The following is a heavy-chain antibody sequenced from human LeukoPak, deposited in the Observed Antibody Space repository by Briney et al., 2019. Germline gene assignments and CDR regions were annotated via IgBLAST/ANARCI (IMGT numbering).Heavy chain of an antibody. CDR3: ARDRSPTAFYFDY. CDR1: GYTFTSYD. D-gene: IGHD1-26*01. Sequence: ASVTVSCKASGYTFTSYDINWVRQAPGQGLEWMGWMNPNSGNTGYAQKFQGRVTMTRNTSISTAYMELSSLRSEDTAVYYCARDRSPTAFYFDYWGQGTLVTVSS. J-gene: IGHJ4*02. CDR2: MNPNSGNT. V-gene: IGHV1-8*01.